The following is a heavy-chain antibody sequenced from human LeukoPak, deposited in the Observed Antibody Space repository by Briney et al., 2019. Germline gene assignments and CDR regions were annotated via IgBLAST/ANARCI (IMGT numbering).Heavy chain of an antibody. Sequence: SETLSLTCAVSGGSISSGGYSWSWIRQPPGKGLEWIGRIYSSGTTNYNPSLKSRVTMSVDTSKNQFSLKLSSVTAADTAVYYCARGGWYYFDYWGQGTLVTVSS. CDR3: ARGGWYYFDY. CDR1: GGSISSGGYS. CDR2: IYSSGTT. J-gene: IGHJ4*02. V-gene: IGHV4-61*08. D-gene: IGHD6-19*01.